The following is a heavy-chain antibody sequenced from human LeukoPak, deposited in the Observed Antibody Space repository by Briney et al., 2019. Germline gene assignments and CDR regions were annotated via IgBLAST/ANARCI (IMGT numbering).Heavy chain of an antibody. CDR2: FDPEDGET. J-gene: IGHJ4*02. D-gene: IGHD5-12*01. CDR3: ATDPPGYSGYDFSG. CDR1: GYTLTELS. V-gene: IGHV1-24*01. Sequence: ASVKFSCKVSGYTLTELSMHWVRQAPGKGLEWMGGFDPEDGETIYAQKFQGRVTMTEDTSTDTAYMELSSLRSEDTAVYYCATDPPGYSGYDFSGWGQGTLVTVSS.